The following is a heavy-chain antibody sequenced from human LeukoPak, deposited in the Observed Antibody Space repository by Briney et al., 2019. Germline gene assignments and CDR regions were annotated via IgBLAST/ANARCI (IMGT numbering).Heavy chain of an antibody. CDR2: IDSDTYGNTI. Sequence: GGSLRLSCAASGFTLSSYSMNWVRQAPGKGLEWISYIDSDTYGNTIYYPHTVKGRFTISRGNAKNSLYLQMDSLRDEDTAVYYCARVGEGVSGKLYYDFWSGYYVPPNFDYWGQGTLVTVSS. CDR3: ARVGEGVSGKLYYDFWSGYYVPPNFDY. D-gene: IGHD3-3*01. CDR1: GFTLSSYS. V-gene: IGHV3-48*02. J-gene: IGHJ4*02.